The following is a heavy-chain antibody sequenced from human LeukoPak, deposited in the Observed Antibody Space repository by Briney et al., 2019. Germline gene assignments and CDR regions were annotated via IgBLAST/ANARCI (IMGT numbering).Heavy chain of an antibody. D-gene: IGHD1-26*01. CDR2: INTGNGNT. CDR3: ARGSSGSPYYLDY. V-gene: IGHV1-3*04. Sequence: ASVKVSCKASGYTFTSHSMHWVRQAPGHRLEWMGWINTGNGNTKYSQNFQERVTLTRDRSASTAYMEVSSLRSEDMAVYYCARGSSGSPYYLDYWGQGTLVTVSS. CDR1: GYTFTSHS. J-gene: IGHJ4*02.